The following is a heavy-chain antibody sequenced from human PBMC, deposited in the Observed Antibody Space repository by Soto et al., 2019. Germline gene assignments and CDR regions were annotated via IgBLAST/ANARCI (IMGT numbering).Heavy chain of an antibody. CDR2: ISGSGDNT. CDR1: GFTFSTYA. CDR3: AHPRGYGVFDAYDI. J-gene: IGHJ3*02. V-gene: IGHV3-23*01. Sequence: GGSLRLSCAASGFTFSTYAMSWVRQAPGKGLEWVSAISGSGDNTYSADSVRGRFTISRDNSINTLYLQMNNLGNEDTAVYYCAHPRGYGVFDAYDIWGQGTMVTVS. D-gene: IGHD4-17*01.